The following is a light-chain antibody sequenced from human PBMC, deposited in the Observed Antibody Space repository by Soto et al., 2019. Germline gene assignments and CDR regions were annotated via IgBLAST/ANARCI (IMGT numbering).Light chain of an antibody. Sequence: QSVLTQPRSASGTPGQRVFISCSGSSSNIGGTNYAYWYQQLPGAAPKLLMHSNNLRPSGVPERISGSKSGTSASLAISGLRSEDEAVYYCASWDDTLGAVIFGGGTKLIV. CDR3: ASWDDTLGAVI. J-gene: IGLJ2*01. CDR2: SNN. V-gene: IGLV1-47*02. CDR1: SSNIGGTNY.